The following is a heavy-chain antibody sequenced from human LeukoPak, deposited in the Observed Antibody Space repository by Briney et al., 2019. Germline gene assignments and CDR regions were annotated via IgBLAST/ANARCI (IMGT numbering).Heavy chain of an antibody. D-gene: IGHD3-10*02. V-gene: IGHV3-30*04. J-gene: IGHJ6*04. CDR2: ISFDGVNT. CDR3: AELGITMIGGV. CDR1: GFTFSTYA. Sequence: GGSLRLSCAASGFTFSTYAIHWVRQAPGKGLEWVAVISFDGVNTFYADSVMGRFTISRDNSNNTVYLQMNSLRAEDTAVYYCAELGITMIGGVWGKGTTVTISS.